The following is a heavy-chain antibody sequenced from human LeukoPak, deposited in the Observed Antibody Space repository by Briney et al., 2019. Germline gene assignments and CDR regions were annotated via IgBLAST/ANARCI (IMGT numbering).Heavy chain of an antibody. V-gene: IGHV3-30*04. CDR3: ARGRSGSHHFDS. J-gene: IGHJ4*02. CDR2: ISYDGSNK. Sequence: GGSLRLSCAASGFTFSNYAIHWVRQAPGKGLEWVAIISYDGSNKYYADSVKGRFTISRDNSKNTLYLQMNSLRADDTAVYYCARGRSGSHHFDSWGQGTLVTVPS. CDR1: GFTFSNYA. D-gene: IGHD3-10*01.